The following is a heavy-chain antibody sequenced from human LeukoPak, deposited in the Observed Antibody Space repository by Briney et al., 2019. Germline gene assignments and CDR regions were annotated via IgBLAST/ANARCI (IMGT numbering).Heavy chain of an antibody. CDR1: GFTFSSYW. CDR3: ARRLRDSSGYYFDY. J-gene: IGHJ4*02. D-gene: IGHD3-22*01. V-gene: IGHV3-7*03. Sequence: GGSLRLSCAASGFTFSSYWMSWVRQAPGKGLEWVANIKQDGSEKYYVDSVEGRFTISRDNAKNSLYLQMNSLRAEDTAVYYCARRLRDSSGYYFDYWGQGTLVTVSS. CDR2: IKQDGSEK.